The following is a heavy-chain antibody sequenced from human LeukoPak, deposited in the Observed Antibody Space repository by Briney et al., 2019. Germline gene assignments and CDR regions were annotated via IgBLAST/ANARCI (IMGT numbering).Heavy chain of an antibody. CDR3: ARNGAVDWDAEYAFDI. CDR1: GGSISSHY. D-gene: IGHD3/OR15-3a*01. J-gene: IGHJ3*02. CDR2: MYYSGST. V-gene: IGHV4-59*11. Sequence: SETLSLTCTVSGGSISSHYWSWIRQPPGKGLEWIGYMYYSGSTKYNSSLKSRVTISVDASKNQFSLKLSSVTAADTAVYYCARNGAVDWDAEYAFDIWGQGTWVTVSS.